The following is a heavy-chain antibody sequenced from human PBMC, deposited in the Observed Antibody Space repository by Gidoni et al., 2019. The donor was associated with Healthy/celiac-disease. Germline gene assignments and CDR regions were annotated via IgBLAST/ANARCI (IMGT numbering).Heavy chain of an antibody. CDR3: ARQDWVDAFDI. V-gene: IGHV3-53*01. D-gene: IGHD3-9*01. CDR1: GFTVSSNY. Sequence: EVQLVESGGGLIQPGGSLRLSCAASGFTVSSNYMLWVRQAPGKGLEWVSVIYSGGSTYYADSVKGRFTISRDNSKNTRYLKMNSLRAEDTAVYYCARQDWVDAFDIWGQGTMVTVSS. J-gene: IGHJ3*02. CDR2: IYSGGST.